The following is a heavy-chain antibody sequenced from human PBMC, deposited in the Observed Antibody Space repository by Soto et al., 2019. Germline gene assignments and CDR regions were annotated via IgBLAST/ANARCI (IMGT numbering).Heavy chain of an antibody. J-gene: IGHJ4*02. D-gene: IGHD2-21*01. CDR1: GGSINNGDYF. CDR3: SSVVASPLPPRGTDS. Sequence: PSETLSLTCTVSGGSINNGDYFWAWIRQPPGKGLEWIGSIHYSGGTYYNSSLKGRVTISTDTSTSHFSLKLMSVTAADTAVYFCSSVVASPLPPRGTDSCGPATRVTVSS. CDR2: IHYSGGT. V-gene: IGHV4-39*02.